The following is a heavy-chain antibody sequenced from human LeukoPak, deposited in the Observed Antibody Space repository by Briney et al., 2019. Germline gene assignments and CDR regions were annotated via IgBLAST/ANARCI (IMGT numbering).Heavy chain of an antibody. Sequence: PGGSLRLSCAASGFTFSSYAVSWVRQAPGKGLEWVSAISGSGGSTYYADSVKGRFTISRDNSKNTLYLQMNSLRAEDTAVYYCAKDDCSSTSCPSDYWGQGTLVTVSS. D-gene: IGHD2-2*01. V-gene: IGHV3-23*01. J-gene: IGHJ4*02. CDR1: GFTFSSYA. CDR3: AKDDCSSTSCPSDY. CDR2: ISGSGGST.